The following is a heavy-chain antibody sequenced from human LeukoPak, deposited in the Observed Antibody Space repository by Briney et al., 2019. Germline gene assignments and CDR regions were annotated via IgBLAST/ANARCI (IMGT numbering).Heavy chain of an antibody. D-gene: IGHD4-17*01. Sequence: GGSLRLSCAASGFTFSSNEINWVRQAPGKGLEWVSYISSSGSTIYYADSVKGRFTISRDNAKNSLYLQMNSLRAEDTAVYYCARDYGPTYYYYYGMDVWGQGTTVTVSS. V-gene: IGHV3-48*03. CDR3: ARDYGPTYYYYYGMDV. CDR1: GFTFSSNE. J-gene: IGHJ6*02. CDR2: ISSSGSTI.